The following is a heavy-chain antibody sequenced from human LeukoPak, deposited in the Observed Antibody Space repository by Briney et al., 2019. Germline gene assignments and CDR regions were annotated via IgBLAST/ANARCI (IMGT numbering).Heavy chain of an antibody. CDR1: GFTFSSYA. Sequence: GGSLRLSCAASGFTFSSYAMHWVRQAPDKGLEWVALISYDGSNIYYADSVKGRFTISRDNSKNTLSLQMNSLRAEDTAVYYCARDIGIAAAGSYDYWGQGTLVTVSS. V-gene: IGHV3-30-3*01. D-gene: IGHD6-13*01. CDR2: ISYDGSNI. CDR3: ARDIGIAAAGSYDY. J-gene: IGHJ4*02.